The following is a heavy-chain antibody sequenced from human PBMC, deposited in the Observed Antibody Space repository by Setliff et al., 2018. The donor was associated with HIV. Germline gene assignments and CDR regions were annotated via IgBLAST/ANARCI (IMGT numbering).Heavy chain of an antibody. V-gene: IGHV4-4*07. Sequence: PSETLSLTCTVSGGSISSYYWSWIRQPAGKRLDFIGRISAAGTINYNPSLRSRVTLSVDTSENQFSLTVNSVTSAEPAMYFCARDEGRATGSWWDQSASWYLDYWGHGILVTVSS. CDR1: GGSISSYY. J-gene: IGHJ4*01. CDR3: ARDEGRATGSWWDQSASWYLDY. D-gene: IGHD6-13*01. CDR2: ISAAGTI.